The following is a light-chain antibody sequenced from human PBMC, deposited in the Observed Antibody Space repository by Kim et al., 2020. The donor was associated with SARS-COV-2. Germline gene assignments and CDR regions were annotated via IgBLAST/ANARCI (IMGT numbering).Light chain of an antibody. CDR1: SSDVGAYNY. Sequence: QSALTQPRSVSGSPGQSVTISCTGTSSDVGAYNYVSWYQQHPDKAPKLMIYVVNDRPSGVPDRFSGSKSGNTASLTISGLQAEDEAAYYCCSYAGGYSHVLFGGGTQLTVL. CDR3: CSYAGGYSHVL. V-gene: IGLV2-11*01. CDR2: VVN. J-gene: IGLJ2*01.